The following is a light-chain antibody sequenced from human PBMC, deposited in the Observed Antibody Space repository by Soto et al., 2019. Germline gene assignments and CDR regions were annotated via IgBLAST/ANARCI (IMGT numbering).Light chain of an antibody. V-gene: IGKV3-20*01. Sequence: EIVLTQSPGTLSLSPGERATLSCRASQSVSSNYLAWYQQKPGQAPRLLIYGASSRATGIPDRFSGNGSGTDFTLTISRLEPEDFAVYDCQQYGSSPPTFGQGTRLEIK. CDR3: QQYGSSPPT. CDR1: QSVSSNY. J-gene: IGKJ5*01. CDR2: GAS.